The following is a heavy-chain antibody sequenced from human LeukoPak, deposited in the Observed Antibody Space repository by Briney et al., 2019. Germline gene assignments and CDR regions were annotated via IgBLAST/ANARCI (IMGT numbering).Heavy chain of an antibody. D-gene: IGHD5-18*01. Sequence: PGGSLRLSCAASGFTFSSYDMHWVRQAPGKGLEWVSAISGSGGSTYYPDSVKGRFTISRDNSKNTLYLQMNSLRAEDTAVYYCAKKRGYSYGDPFDYWGQGTLVTVSS. CDR3: AKKRGYSYGDPFDY. V-gene: IGHV3-23*01. J-gene: IGHJ4*02. CDR1: GFTFSSYD. CDR2: ISGSGGST.